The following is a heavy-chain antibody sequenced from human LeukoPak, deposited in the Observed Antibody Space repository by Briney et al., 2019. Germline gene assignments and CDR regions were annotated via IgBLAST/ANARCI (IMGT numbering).Heavy chain of an antibody. J-gene: IGHJ4*02. CDR2: ISSSGSTI. CDR3: ARDDSSGYSDL. Sequence: GGSLRLSCAASGFTFSSYEMNWVRQAPGKGLEWVSYISSSGSTIYYADSVKGRFTISRDNAKNSLYLQMNSLRAEDTAVYYCARDDSSGYSDLWGQGTLVTVSS. D-gene: IGHD3-22*01. V-gene: IGHV3-48*03. CDR1: GFTFSSYE.